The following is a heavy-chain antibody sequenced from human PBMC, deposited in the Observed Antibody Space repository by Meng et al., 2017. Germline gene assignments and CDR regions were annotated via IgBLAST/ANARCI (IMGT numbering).Heavy chain of an antibody. J-gene: IGHJ4*02. CDR3: ARDFDY. CDR1: GFIFSNYE. CDR2: ITKDGSRK. V-gene: IGHV3-30*16. Sequence: QVPWVEFGGGVVPPGRSLTLSCAASGFIFSNYEMHWVRQAPGKGLEWVACITKDGSRKYYLGSVRGRFTISRDNSKNTLYLEMNSLRSEDTALYYCARDFDYWGQGTLVTVSS.